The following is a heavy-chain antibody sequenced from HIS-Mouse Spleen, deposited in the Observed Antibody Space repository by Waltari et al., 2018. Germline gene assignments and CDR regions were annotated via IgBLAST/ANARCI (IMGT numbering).Heavy chain of an antibody. J-gene: IGHJ4*02. CDR1: GFTFSSYA. Sequence: QVQLVESGGGVVQPGRSLRLSCAASGFTFSSYAMHWVRQAPGKGLEWVAVISYDGRNKYYADSVKVRFTISRDNSKNTLYLQMNSLRAEDTAVYYCARRRSYFDYWGQGTLVTVSS. V-gene: IGHV3-30*04. CDR2: ISYDGRNK. CDR3: ARRRSYFDY.